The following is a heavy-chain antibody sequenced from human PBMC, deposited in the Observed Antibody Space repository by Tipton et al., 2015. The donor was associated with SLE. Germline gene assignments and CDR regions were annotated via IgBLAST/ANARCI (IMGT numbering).Heavy chain of an antibody. CDR3: ASGRRAYSGYEPFGY. V-gene: IGHV4-34*01. J-gene: IGHJ4*02. CDR1: GGSFSGYY. CDR2: INHSGNT. Sequence: TLSLTCAVYGGSFSGYYWSWIRQPPGKGLEWIGEINHSGNTNQNPSLKSRVTISVDTSKNQFSLKLSSVTAADTAVYYCASGRRAYSGYEPFGYWGQGTLVTVSS. D-gene: IGHD5-12*01.